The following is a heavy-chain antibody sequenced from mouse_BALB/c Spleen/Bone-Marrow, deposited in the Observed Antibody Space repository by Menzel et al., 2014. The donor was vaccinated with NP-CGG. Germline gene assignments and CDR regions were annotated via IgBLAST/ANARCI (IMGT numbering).Heavy chain of an antibody. CDR3: ATLTGTFDY. V-gene: IGHV14-3*02. J-gene: IGHJ2*01. CDR2: IDPASDYT. D-gene: IGHD4-1*01. Sequence: EVKLMESGAELVKPGASVKLSCTASGFNIKDTYMHWVKQRPEQGLEWIGRIDPASDYTQFDSKFQGKATITADTSSNTDYLQLSSLTSEDTAVYYCATLTGTFDYWGQGTTLTVSS. CDR1: GFNIKDTY.